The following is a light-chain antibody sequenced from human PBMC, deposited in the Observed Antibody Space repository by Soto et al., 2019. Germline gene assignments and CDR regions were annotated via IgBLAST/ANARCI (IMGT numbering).Light chain of an antibody. J-gene: IGKJ5*01. CDR1: RSVSIT. CDR2: GSS. CDR3: QQYNSWRSIS. V-gene: IGKV3-15*01. Sequence: IVLTQSPGTLSLSPGERATLSCRASRSVSITFVAWYQQKPGQPPRLLIHGSSTRAAGIPARFSGSGSGTDFTLTISSLQSEDFAVYYCQQYNSWRSISFGQGTRLE.